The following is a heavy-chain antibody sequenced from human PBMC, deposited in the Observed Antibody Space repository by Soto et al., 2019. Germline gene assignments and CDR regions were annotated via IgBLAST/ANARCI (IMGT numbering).Heavy chain of an antibody. D-gene: IGHD6-13*01. CDR2: IYWDDDK. CDR3: ALLSSWGYFDL. J-gene: IGHJ2*01. Sequence: QITLKESGPTLVKPTQTLTLTCTFSGFSLSTSGVGVGWIRQPPGKALELLALIYWDDDKRYSQSLKSRLTITKDTSKSQVVRTMTNMDPVDTATYYCALLSSWGYFDLWGRGTLVTVSS. CDR1: GFSLSTSGVG. V-gene: IGHV2-5*02.